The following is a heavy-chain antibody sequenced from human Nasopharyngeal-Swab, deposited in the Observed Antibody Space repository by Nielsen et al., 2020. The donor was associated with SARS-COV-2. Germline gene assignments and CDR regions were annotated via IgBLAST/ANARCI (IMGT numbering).Heavy chain of an antibody. D-gene: IGHD1-26*01. CDR1: GFTFSNAW. Sequence: SCAASGFTFSNAWMSWVRQTPGKGLEWVGRIKSKTDDGTTDYAAPVKGSFTNSRDDSKNTLYLQINSLKTEDTAVYYCTKDIEWELLPSDYWGQGTLVTVSS. J-gene: IGHJ4*02. V-gene: IGHV3-15*01. CDR2: IKSKTDDGTT. CDR3: TKDIEWELLPSDY.